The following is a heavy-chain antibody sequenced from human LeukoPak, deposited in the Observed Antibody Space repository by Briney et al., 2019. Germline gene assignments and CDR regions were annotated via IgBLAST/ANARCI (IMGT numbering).Heavy chain of an antibody. CDR2: ITEDADST. D-gene: IGHD6-13*01. V-gene: IGHV3-23*01. J-gene: IGHJ4*02. CDR1: GFTFSSYA. Sequence: AGGSLRLSCAASGFTFSSYAMSWVRQAPGKGLEWVSSITEDADSTYYADCVKGRFTISRDNSKNTLFLQMNSLRAEDTAVYYCAKLLVGIPAASTDDYWGQGTLVTVSS. CDR3: AKLLVGIPAASTDDY.